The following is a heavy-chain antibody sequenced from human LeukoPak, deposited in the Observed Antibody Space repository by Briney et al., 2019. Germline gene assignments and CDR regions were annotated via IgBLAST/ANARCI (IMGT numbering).Heavy chain of an antibody. J-gene: IGHJ4*02. Sequence: GGSLRLSCAASGFTFSSYGIHWVRQAPGKGLEWVAVISYDGSNKYYADSVKGRFTISRDNSKNTLHLQMSSPRAEDTAVYYCAEDSGGYTYVFDHWGQGTLVTVSS. D-gene: IGHD5-18*01. CDR1: GFTFSSYG. CDR2: ISYDGSNK. CDR3: AEDSGGYTYVFDH. V-gene: IGHV3-30*18.